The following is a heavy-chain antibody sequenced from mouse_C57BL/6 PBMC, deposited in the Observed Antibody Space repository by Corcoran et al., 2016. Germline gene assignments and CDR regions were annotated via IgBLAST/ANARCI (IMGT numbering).Heavy chain of an antibody. CDR1: GYSITSGYY. J-gene: IGHJ3*01. CDR3: AREKFYDGYYPAWFAY. CDR2: ISYDGSN. D-gene: IGHD2-3*01. Sequence: DVQLQESGPGLVKPSQSLSLTCSVTGYSITSGYYWNWIRQFPGNKLEWMGYISYDGSNNYNPSLKNRISITRDTSKNQFFLKLNSVTTEDTATYYCAREKFYDGYYPAWFAYWGQGTLVTVSA. V-gene: IGHV3-6*01.